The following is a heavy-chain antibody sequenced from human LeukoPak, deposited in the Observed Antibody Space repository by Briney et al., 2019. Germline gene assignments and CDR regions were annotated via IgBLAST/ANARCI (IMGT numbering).Heavy chain of an antibody. V-gene: IGHV3-30-3*01. J-gene: IGHJ4*02. CDR3: ARDPGYSYGIDY. CDR2: ISYDGSNK. D-gene: IGHD5-18*01. CDR1: GFTFSSYA. Sequence: EGSLRLSCAASGFTFSSYAMHWVRQAPGKGLEWVAVISYDGSNKYYADSVKGRLTISRDNSKNTLYLQMNSLRAEDTAVYYCARDPGYSYGIDYWGQGTLVTVSS.